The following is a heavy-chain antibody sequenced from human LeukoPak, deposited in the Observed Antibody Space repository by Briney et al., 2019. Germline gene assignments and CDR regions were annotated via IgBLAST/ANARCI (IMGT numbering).Heavy chain of an antibody. D-gene: IGHD1-26*01. CDR1: GFPFSTST. CDR2: ISSSGSTV. J-gene: IGHJ3*02. Sequence: AGGSLRLSCAASGFPFSTSTMTWVRQAPGKGLEWISYISSSGSTVYYADFVKGRFTTSRDNARDSLFLQMTSLRADDTAVYYCARLARELLGHRGFDIWGQGTMVTVSS. CDR3: ARLARELLGHRGFDI. V-gene: IGHV3-48*01.